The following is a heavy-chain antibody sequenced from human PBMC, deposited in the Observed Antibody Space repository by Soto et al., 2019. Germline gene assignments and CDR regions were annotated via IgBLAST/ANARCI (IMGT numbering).Heavy chain of an antibody. CDR1: GYNFSTYW. Sequence: PGESLKIFCNGSGYNFSTYWIAWVRQMPGKGLEWMGIIYPDDSDTRYSPSFKGQVTMSADKSISTAYLQWSSLKASDTALYYCARQQSAVVTAPSVHWGQGTLVTVSS. V-gene: IGHV5-51*01. D-gene: IGHD5-18*01. J-gene: IGHJ4*02. CDR3: ARQQSAVVTAPSVH. CDR2: IYPDDSDT.